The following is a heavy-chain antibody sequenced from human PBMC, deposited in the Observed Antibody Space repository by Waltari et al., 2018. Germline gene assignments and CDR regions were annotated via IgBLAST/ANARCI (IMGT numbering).Heavy chain of an antibody. J-gene: IGHJ4*02. CDR2: IFPSGST. Sequence: QVQLQESGPGLVKPSGTLSLPCHVSDASLSSANWWSWIRQTPGKGLEWIGEIFPSGSTNYHPSLEGRVTISQDNSKNQFSLKLTSMTAADTAVYFCAGGSSMQQLIRYWGQGTLVTVSS. D-gene: IGHD6-13*01. CDR3: AGGSSMQQLIRY. CDR1: DASLSSANW. V-gene: IGHV4-4*02.